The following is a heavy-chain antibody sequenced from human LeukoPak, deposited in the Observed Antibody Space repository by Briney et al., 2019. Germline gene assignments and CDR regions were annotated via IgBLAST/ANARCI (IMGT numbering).Heavy chain of an antibody. V-gene: IGHV1-46*01. D-gene: IGHD3-10*01. CDR3: ARDPGSGSYHAGYYFDY. CDR2: INPSGGST. CDR1: GYTFTSYY. Sequence: GASVKVSCKASGYTFTSYYMHWVRQAPGQGLEWMGIINPSGGSTSYAQKFQGRVTMTRDTSTSTVYMELSSLRSEDTAVYYCARDPGSGSYHAGYYFDYWGQGTLVTVSS. J-gene: IGHJ4*02.